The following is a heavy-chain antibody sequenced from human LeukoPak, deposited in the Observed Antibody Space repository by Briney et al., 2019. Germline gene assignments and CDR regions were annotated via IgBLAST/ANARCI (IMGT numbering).Heavy chain of an antibody. CDR3: ARGVIFGVVLDAFDI. V-gene: IGHV1-46*01. J-gene: IGHJ3*02. D-gene: IGHD3-3*01. Sequence: ASVKVSCKASGYTFTGYYMHWVRQAPGQGLEWMGIINPSGGSTSYAQKFQGRVTMTTDTSTSTAYMELRSLRSDDTAVYYCARGVIFGVVLDAFDIWGQGTMVTVSS. CDR2: INPSGGST. CDR1: GYTFTGYY.